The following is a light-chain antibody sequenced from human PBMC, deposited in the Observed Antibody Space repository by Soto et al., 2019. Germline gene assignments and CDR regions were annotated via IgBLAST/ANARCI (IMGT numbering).Light chain of an antibody. CDR2: GAS. CDR3: QQYDEWPLT. Sequence: EIVMTQSPATLSVSPGERATLSCWASQSISSNLAWYQQKPGQAPRLLTYGASTRATGIPARFSGSGSGTGFTLTISSLQSEDFAVYHCQQYDEWPLTFGGGTK. V-gene: IGKV3D-15*01. CDR1: QSISSN. J-gene: IGKJ4*01.